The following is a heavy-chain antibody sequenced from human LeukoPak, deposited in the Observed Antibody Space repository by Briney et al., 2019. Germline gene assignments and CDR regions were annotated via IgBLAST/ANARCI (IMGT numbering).Heavy chain of an antibody. D-gene: IGHD6-19*01. J-gene: IGHJ5*02. CDR1: GLTVSSNY. Sequence: GGSLRLSCAASGLTVSSNYMSWVRQAPGKGLEWVSIIYSGGSTYYADSVKGRLTISRDNSKNTLYLQMNSLRAEDTAVYYCARCTDSSGWYRWFGPWGQGTLVTVSS. CDR3: ARCTDSSGWYRWFGP. V-gene: IGHV3-53*01. CDR2: IYSGGST.